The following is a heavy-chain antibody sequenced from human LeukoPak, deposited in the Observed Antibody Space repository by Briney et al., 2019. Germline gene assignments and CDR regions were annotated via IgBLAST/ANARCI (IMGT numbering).Heavy chain of an antibody. V-gene: IGHV3-30*03. Sequence: GGSLRLSCAASGFTFSSYGMHWVRQAPGKGLEWVAVISYDGSNKYYADSVKGRFTISRDNSKNTLYLQMNSLRAEDTAVYYCARDQYDTWSRRGNFDSWGQGTLVIVSS. CDR2: ISYDGSNK. J-gene: IGHJ4*02. D-gene: IGHD3-3*01. CDR3: ARDQYDTWSRRGNFDS. CDR1: GFTFSSYG.